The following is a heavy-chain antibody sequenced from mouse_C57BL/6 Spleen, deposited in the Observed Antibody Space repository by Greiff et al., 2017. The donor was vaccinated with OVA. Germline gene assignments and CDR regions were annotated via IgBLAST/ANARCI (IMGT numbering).Heavy chain of an antibody. V-gene: IGHV1-52*01. J-gene: IGHJ4*01. Sequence: QVHVKQPGAELVRPGSSVKLSCKASGYTFTSYWMHWVKQRPIQGLEWIGNIDPSDSETHYNQKFKDKATLTVDKSSSTAYMQLSSLTSEDSAVYYCAGGNYYAMDYWGQGTSVTVSS. CDR3: AGGNYYAMDY. CDR1: GYTFTSYW. CDR2: IDPSDSET.